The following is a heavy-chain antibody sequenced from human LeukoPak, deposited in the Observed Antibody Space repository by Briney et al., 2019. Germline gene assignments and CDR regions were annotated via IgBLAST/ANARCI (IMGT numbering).Heavy chain of an antibody. CDR2: IYYSGST. D-gene: IGHD2-2*01. V-gene: IGHV4-59*01. CDR1: SESFSGYF. CDR3: ARNLGVVPAAMNWFDP. J-gene: IGHJ5*02. Sequence: SETLSLTCAIYSESFSGYFWSWIRQPPGKGLEWIGYIYYSGSTNYNPSLKSRVTISVDTSKNQFSLKLSSVTAADTAVYYCARNLGVVPAAMNWFDPWGQGTLVTVSS.